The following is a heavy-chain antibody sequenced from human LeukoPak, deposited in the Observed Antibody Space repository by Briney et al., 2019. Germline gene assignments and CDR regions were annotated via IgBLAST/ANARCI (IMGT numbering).Heavy chain of an antibody. CDR1: GVTFCSYG. CDR3: TTKVIRGNSGDDYDD. D-gene: IGHD5-12*01. Sequence: PGGCLRLSRADSGVTFCSYGMHWVRQGPGKGLEWVALISSDGNDKLYGDSVKGRFTISRDNSKSTLYLQMNSLRAEDTAVYYCTTKVIRGNSGDDYDDYGQGTLVTVSS. J-gene: IGHJ4*02. V-gene: IGHV3-30*03. CDR2: ISSDGNDK.